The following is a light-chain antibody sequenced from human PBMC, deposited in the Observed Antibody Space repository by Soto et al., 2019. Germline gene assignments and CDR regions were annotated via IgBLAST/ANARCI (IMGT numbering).Light chain of an antibody. CDR2: DNN. Sequence: QSVLTQPPSVSGAPGQRVTMSGTGSSSNIEAGYAVHWYQQLPGTAPKLLIYDNNNRPSGVPDRFSGSKSGTSASLAITGLQTEDEADYYCQSYDSSLSGWVFGGGTKLTVL. J-gene: IGLJ3*02. CDR1: SSNIEAGYA. CDR3: QSYDSSLSGWV. V-gene: IGLV1-40*01.